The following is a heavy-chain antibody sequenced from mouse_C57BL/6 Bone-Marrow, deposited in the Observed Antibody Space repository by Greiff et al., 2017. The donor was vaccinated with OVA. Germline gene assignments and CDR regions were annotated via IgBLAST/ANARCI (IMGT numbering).Heavy chain of an antibody. CDR3: VKGEYSAYAMDY. D-gene: IGHD2-10*02. CDR2: IRNKANGYTT. V-gene: IGHV7-4*01. J-gene: IGHJ4*01. CDR1: GFTFTDYY. Sequence: EVNVVESGGGLVQPGASLRLSCAASGFTFTDYYMSWVRQPPGTAPEWLALIRNKANGYTTEYTASVKGRFTISRDNSQNILYLQMNTLRAEDSATYYCVKGEYSAYAMDYWGQGTSVTVSS.